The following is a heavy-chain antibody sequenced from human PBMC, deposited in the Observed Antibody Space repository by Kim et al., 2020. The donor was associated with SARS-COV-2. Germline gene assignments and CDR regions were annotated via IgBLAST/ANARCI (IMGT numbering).Heavy chain of an antibody. D-gene: IGHD1-26*01. J-gene: IGHJ4*01. CDR3: ARFIVRMGGLRLVD. CDR1: GYPFSTYA. CDR2: INAFIGTA. Sequence: ASVKVSCKASGYPFSTYAITWVRQAPGQGLEWMGWINAFIGTAHYPQKFQGRVTVTTDTSTSAAYMELSSLRSDDTAVYYCARFIVRMGGLRLVD. V-gene: IGHV1-18*01.